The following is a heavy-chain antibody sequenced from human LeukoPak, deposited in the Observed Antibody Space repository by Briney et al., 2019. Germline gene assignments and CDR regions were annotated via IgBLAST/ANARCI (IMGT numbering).Heavy chain of an antibody. D-gene: IGHD3-10*01. CDR3: AKLRITMVFFDAFDI. J-gene: IGHJ3*02. CDR1: GFTFSSYS. Sequence: GGSLRLSCAASGFTFSSYSMNWVRQAPGKGLEWVSAISGSGGSTYYADSVKGRFTISRDNSKNTLYLQMNSLRAEDTAVYYCAKLRITMVFFDAFDIWGQGTMVTVSS. CDR2: ISGSGGST. V-gene: IGHV3-23*01.